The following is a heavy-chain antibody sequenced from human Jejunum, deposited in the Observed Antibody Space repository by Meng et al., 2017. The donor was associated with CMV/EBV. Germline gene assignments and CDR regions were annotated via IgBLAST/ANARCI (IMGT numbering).Heavy chain of an antibody. D-gene: IGHD1-26*01. V-gene: IGHV1-2*02. Sequence: EYTVTDYDVQWVRQAPGQELEWMGWINPKTGDTNYAQKYQGRVIMTRDMSINTVHMELTRLRSDDTAVYYCAKDGGSYLDYYFDYWGQGTLVTVSS. CDR3: AKDGGSYLDYYFDY. CDR2: INPKTGDT. CDR1: EYTVTDYD. J-gene: IGHJ4*02.